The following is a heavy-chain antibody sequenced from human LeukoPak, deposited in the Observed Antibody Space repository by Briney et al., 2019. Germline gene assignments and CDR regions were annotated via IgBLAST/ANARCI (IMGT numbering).Heavy chain of an antibody. D-gene: IGHD6-19*01. CDR2: ISTYTGTP. CDR1: GYTSTNYG. CDR3: ARGKTIRVADPFDY. V-gene: IGHV1-18*01. J-gene: IGHJ4*02. Sequence: ASVKVSCKASGYTSTNYGISWVRQAPGQGLEWMGWISTYTGTPHYAQKLQGRVTMTTDTSTNTAYMDLRSLRSDDTTVYYCARGKTIRVADPFDYWGQGTLVTVSS.